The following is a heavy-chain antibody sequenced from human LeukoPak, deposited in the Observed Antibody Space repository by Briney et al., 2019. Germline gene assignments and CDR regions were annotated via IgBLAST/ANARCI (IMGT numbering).Heavy chain of an antibody. J-gene: IGHJ4*02. CDR3: ARDRVGATDYFDY. CDR2: IWYDGSNK. D-gene: IGHD1-26*01. V-gene: IGHV3-33*01. Sequence: GGSLRLSCVASGITFSNYGMHWVRQAPGKGLEWVAGIWYDGSNKNYVDSVKGRFTISRDNSKNTLFLDMNSLRVEDTGVYYCARDRVGATDYFDYWGQGTLVTVSS. CDR1: GITFSNYG.